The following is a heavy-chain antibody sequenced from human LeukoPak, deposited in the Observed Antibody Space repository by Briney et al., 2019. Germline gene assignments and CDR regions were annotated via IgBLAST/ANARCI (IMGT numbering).Heavy chain of an antibody. D-gene: IGHD1-14*01. V-gene: IGHV3-66*01. CDR2: MYRGDAT. CDR1: GFSVRENY. J-gene: IGHJ4*02. CDR3: VKETRGTTIYY. Sequence: AGSLRLSCAASGFSVRENYMIWVRQAPGKGLPWVSIMYRGDATYYAESVKVRFTISRDSFENTVYLQMDSLRAEDTAVYYCVKETRGTTIYYWGQGTLVTVSS.